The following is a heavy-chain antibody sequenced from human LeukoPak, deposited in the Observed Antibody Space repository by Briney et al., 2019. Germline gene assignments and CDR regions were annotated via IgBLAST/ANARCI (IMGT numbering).Heavy chain of an antibody. D-gene: IGHD1-26*01. Sequence: GGSLRLSCAASGFTFSHYAMNWVRQTPGKGLERVSAISGSGDSTSYSDSVRGRFTISRDNFKNTLYLQMNSLRTEDTAVYYCANLGATIQIGGQGTLVTVSS. CDR3: ANLGATIQI. V-gene: IGHV3-23*01. CDR1: GFTFSHYA. J-gene: IGHJ4*02. CDR2: ISGSGDST.